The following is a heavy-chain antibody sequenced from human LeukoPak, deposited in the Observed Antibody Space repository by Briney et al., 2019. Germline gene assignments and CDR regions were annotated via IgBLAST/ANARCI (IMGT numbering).Heavy chain of an antibody. V-gene: IGHV4-38-2*02. CDR2: FYHGGST. Sequence: KASETLSLTCTVSGYSISTGYYWDWIRQPPGKGLEWIGTFYHGGSTYYNPSLKSRVTISVDTSKNQFSLKLSSVTAADTAVYYCARGPGWLVRWFDPWGQGTLVTVSS. D-gene: IGHD6-19*01. J-gene: IGHJ5*02. CDR1: GYSISTGYY. CDR3: ARGPGWLVRWFDP.